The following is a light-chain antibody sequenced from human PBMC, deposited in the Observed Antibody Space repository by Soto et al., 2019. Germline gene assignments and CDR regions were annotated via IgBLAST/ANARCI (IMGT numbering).Light chain of an antibody. CDR2: DNN. Sequence: QSVLTQPPSVSAAPGQKVTISCSGSSSNIGNNYVSWYQQLPGTAPKLLIYDNNKRPSGIPDRFSGSKSCTSATLGITGLQTGDEADYYCGTWDSSLSAGVWVFGGGTKVTVL. CDR1: SSNIGNNY. J-gene: IGLJ3*02. V-gene: IGLV1-51*01. CDR3: GTWDSSLSAGVWV.